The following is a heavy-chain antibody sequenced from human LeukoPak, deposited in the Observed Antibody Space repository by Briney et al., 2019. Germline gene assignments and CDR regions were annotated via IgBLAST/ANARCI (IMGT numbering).Heavy chain of an antibody. V-gene: IGHV3-23*01. CDR3: ARVKSQGVKGFKYSGSWFDP. CDR1: GFTFSSYA. CDR2: ITSSGDAT. D-gene: IGHD6-25*01. Sequence: TGGSLRLSCAASGFTFSSYAMTWVRQAAGKGLEWVSSITSSGDATYYADSVKGRFTVSRDSSKATLSLQMNSLRAEDTAVYYCARVKSQGVKGFKYSGSWFDPWGQGTLVTVSS. J-gene: IGHJ5*02.